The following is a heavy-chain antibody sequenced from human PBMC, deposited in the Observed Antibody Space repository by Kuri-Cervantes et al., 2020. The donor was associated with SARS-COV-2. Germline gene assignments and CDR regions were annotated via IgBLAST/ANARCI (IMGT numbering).Heavy chain of an antibody. CDR1: GFTFSSYA. V-gene: IGHV3-21*01. CDR2: SRSSSSYI. J-gene: IGHJ4*02. CDR3: ARNEVTQWLVRY. D-gene: IGHD6-19*01. Sequence: ETLSLTCAASGFTFSSYAMNWVRQAPGKGLEWVLSSRSSSSYIYSADSVKGRFTISRDNAKNSPYLKMHSLRAEDTAVYYCARNEVTQWLVRYWGQGPLVTFPS.